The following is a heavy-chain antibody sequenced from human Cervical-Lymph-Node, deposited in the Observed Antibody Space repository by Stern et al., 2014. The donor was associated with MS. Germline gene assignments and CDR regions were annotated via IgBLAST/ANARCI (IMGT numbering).Heavy chain of an antibody. CDR3: ATLHWRDWFDP. D-gene: IGHD3-3*01. CDR2: INAGNGNT. V-gene: IGHV1-3*01. CDR1: GYTFTSYA. Sequence: QVQLVQSGAEVKKPGASVKGSCKASGYTFTSYAMHWVRQAPGQRLEWMGWINAGNGNTKYSQKFQGRVTITRDTSASTAYMELSSLRSEDTAVYYCATLHWRDWFDPWGQGTLVTVSS. J-gene: IGHJ5*02.